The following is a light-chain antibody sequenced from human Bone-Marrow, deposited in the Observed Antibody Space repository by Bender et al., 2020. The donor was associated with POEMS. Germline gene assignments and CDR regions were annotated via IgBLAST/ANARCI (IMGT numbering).Light chain of an antibody. J-gene: IGLJ7*01. CDR1: SSDVGAYNY. Sequence: QSALTQPASVSGSPGQSITISCTGTSSDVGAYNYVSWYQQHPGKAPKLMIYDVTNRPSGVSNRFSGSKSGNTASLTISGLQAEDEADYYCSSCGSGGALVFGGGTHLTVL. CDR2: DVT. CDR3: SSCGSGGALV. V-gene: IGLV2-14*03.